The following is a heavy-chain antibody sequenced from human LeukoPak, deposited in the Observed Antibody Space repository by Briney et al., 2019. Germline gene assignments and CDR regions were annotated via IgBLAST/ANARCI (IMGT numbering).Heavy chain of an antibody. V-gene: IGHV1-18*01. CDR2: INTSNGNT. J-gene: IGHJ3*02. CDR3: ARIHQSITIFGVVIDAFDI. D-gene: IGHD3-3*01. CDR1: GYSFAGYH. Sequence: ASVKVSCKSSGYSFAGYHMHWVRQAPGQGLECMGWINTSNGNTNFAQRFQGRVTMTTDTSTSTAYLELRSLRSDDTAVYYCARIHQSITIFGVVIDAFDIWGQGTMVTVSS.